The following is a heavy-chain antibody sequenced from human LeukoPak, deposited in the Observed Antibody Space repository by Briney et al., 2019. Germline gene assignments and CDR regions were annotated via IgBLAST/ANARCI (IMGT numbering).Heavy chain of an antibody. Sequence: SETLSLTCTVSGGSISSYYWSWIRQPPGKGLEWIGYIYYSGSTNYNPSLESRVTISVDTSKNQFSLKLSSVTAADTAVYYCARSKWLVRSIFDYWGQGTLVTVSS. D-gene: IGHD6-19*01. CDR2: IYYSGST. CDR3: ARSKWLVRSIFDY. J-gene: IGHJ4*02. CDR1: GGSISSYY. V-gene: IGHV4-59*08.